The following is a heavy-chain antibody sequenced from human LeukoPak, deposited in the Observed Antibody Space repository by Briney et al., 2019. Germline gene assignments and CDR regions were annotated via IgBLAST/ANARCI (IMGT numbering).Heavy chain of an antibody. Sequence: GGSLRLSCAASGFTFSSYAMSWVRQAPGKGLEWVSGISGSGGSTYYADSVKGRFTISRDNSKNTLYLQMNSLRAEDTAVYYCAKGETTVTAAAYYYYGMDVWGQGTTVTVSS. CDR1: GFTFSSYA. D-gene: IGHD4-17*01. J-gene: IGHJ6*02. CDR3: AKGETTVTAAAYYYYGMDV. CDR2: ISGSGGST. V-gene: IGHV3-23*01.